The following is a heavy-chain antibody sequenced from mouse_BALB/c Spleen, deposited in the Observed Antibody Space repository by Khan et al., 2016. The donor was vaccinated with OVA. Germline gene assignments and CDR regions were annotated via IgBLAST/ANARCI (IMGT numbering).Heavy chain of an antibody. CDR2: IYPGSGST. CDR3: TRVEYDGDY. D-gene: IGHD2-14*01. V-gene: IGHV1S22*01. CDR1: GYTFTSYW. J-gene: IGHJ2*01. Sequence: LQQPGSELVRPGASVKLSCKASGYTFTSYWMHWVKQRPGQGLEWIGDIYPGSGSTNYDEKFKSKATLTVDKSSSTAYMQLSSLTSDGSAVYYCTRVEYDGDYWGQGTTLTVSS.